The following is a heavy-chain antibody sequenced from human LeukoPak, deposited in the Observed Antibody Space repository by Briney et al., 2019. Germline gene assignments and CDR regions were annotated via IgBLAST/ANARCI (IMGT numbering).Heavy chain of an antibody. CDR2: ISGSSGRT. CDR1: EFTFSSYA. Sequence: GGSLRLSCAASEFTFSSYAMSWVRQAPGKGLEWVSRISGSSGRTYYTDSVTGRFTISRDNSKNMVYLQMNSLRAEDTAIYYCARDDAADGGYLDHWGQGTRVTVSS. V-gene: IGHV3-23*01. CDR3: ARDDAADGGYLDH. D-gene: IGHD3-10*01. J-gene: IGHJ4*02.